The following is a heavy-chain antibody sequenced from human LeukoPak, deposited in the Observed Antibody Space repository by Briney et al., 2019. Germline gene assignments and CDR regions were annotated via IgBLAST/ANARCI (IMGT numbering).Heavy chain of an antibody. J-gene: IGHJ5*02. D-gene: IGHD2-2*01. V-gene: IGHV1-69*04. CDR3: ASPRRVASSSTPTGVDWFDP. CDR1: GGTFSSYA. CDR2: IIPILGIA. Sequence: ASVKVSYKASGGTFSSYAISWVRQAPGQGLEWMGRIIPILGIANYAQKFQGRVTITADKSTSTAYMELSSLRSEDTAVYYCASPRRVASSSTPTGVDWFDPWGQGTLVTVSS.